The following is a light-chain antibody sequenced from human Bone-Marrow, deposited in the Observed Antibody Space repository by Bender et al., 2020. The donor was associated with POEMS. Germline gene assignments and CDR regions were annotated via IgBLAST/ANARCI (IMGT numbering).Light chain of an antibody. J-gene: IGLJ2*01. CDR2: GYN. CDR1: SSNTGSGYD. Sequence: QSVLTQPPSVSGAPGQRVTISCTWSSSNTGSGYDINWYQHLPGTAPKLLIYGYNNRPSGVPDRFSGSKSGTSASLAITGLQAEDEGDYYCGSHSDNNDLVFGGGTKLTVL. CDR3: GSHSDNNDLV. V-gene: IGLV1-40*01.